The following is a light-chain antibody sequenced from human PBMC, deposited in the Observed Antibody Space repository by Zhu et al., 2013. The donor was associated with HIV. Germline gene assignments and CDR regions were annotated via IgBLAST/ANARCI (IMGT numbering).Light chain of an antibody. V-gene: IGKV3-11*01. CDR1: QSVTTY. J-gene: IGKJ1*01. CDR3: QQRSNWPRT. CDR2: DAS. Sequence: EIVLTQSPATLSLSPGDRATLSCRASQSVTTYLGWYQQKPGQAPRLPIYDASNRATGIPARFSGSGSGTDFTLTISSLEPEDFAVYYCQQRSNWPRTFGQGTKVEIK.